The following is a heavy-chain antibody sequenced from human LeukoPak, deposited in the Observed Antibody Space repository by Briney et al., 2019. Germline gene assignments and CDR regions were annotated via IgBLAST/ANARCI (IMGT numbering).Heavy chain of an antibody. J-gene: IGHJ4*02. Sequence: ASVKVSCKASGGTFSSHAISWVRQAPGQGLEWMGGIIPIFGTANYAQKFQGRVTITTDESTSTAYMELSSLRSEDTAVYYCARGRNYYDSSGYGNWGQGTLVTVSS. CDR3: ARGRNYYDSSGYGN. V-gene: IGHV1-69*05. D-gene: IGHD3-22*01. CDR1: GGTFSSHA. CDR2: IIPIFGTA.